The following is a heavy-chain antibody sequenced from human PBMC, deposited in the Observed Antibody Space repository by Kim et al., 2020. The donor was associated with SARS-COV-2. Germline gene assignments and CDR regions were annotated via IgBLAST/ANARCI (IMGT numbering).Heavy chain of an antibody. Sequence: SETLSLTCTVSGGSISSYYWSWIRQPPGKGLEWIGYIYYSGSTNYNPSLKSRVTISVDTSKNQFSLKLSSVTAADTAVYYCARLGDSSGYGFDYWGQGTLVTVSS. D-gene: IGHD3-22*01. V-gene: IGHV4-59*08. J-gene: IGHJ4*02. CDR3: ARLGDSSGYGFDY. CDR2: IYYSGST. CDR1: GGSISSYY.